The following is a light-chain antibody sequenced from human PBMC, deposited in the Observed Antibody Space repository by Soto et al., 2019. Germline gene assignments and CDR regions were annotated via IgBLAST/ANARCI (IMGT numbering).Light chain of an antibody. CDR1: ETVATN. CDR3: QQYFEWPPMT. Sequence: EVVMTQSPATLSVSPGERATLSCRASETVATNLAWYQQKPGQAPRLLISGASTWAAGISDRFRGSGSGTEFTLTISSLRSEDSAISYCQQYFEWPPMTFGQGTKVEI. J-gene: IGKJ1*01. V-gene: IGKV3-15*01. CDR2: GAS.